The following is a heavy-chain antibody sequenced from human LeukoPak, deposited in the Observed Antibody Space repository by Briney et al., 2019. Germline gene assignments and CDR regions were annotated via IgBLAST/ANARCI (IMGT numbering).Heavy chain of an antibody. CDR1: GYTFTGYY. CDR2: INPNIGGT. CDR3: ARFYYDSSGSDY. J-gene: IGHJ4*02. Sequence: ASVKVSCKASGYTFTGYYMHCVRQATGQGREWRGWINPNIGGTNYAQKFQGRVTMTRDTSISTAYMELSRLRSDDTAVYYCARFYYDSSGSDYWGQGTLVTVSS. D-gene: IGHD3-22*01. V-gene: IGHV1-2*02.